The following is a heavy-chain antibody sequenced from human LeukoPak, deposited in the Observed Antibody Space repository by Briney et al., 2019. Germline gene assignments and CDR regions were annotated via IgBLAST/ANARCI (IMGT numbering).Heavy chain of an antibody. V-gene: IGHV4-39*01. CDR1: GGSISSSTYY. Sequence: PSETLSLTCTVSGGSISSSTYYWGWIRQPPGKGLEWIRSIYYSGNTDYNPSLKSRVTVSVDTSKNQFSLKLSSVTAADTAVYYCARQFDYWGQGTLVTVSS. CDR2: IYYSGNT. CDR3: ARQFDY. J-gene: IGHJ4*02.